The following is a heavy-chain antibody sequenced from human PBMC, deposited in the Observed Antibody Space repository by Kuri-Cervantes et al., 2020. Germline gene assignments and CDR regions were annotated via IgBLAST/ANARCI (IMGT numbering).Heavy chain of an antibody. CDR3: ARDQGAFDI. J-gene: IGHJ3*02. CDR2: IWYDGSKK. CDR1: GFTFSSYG. V-gene: IGHV3-33*01. Sequence: LSPTCAASGFTFSSYGMHWVRQAPGKGLEWVAVIWYDGSKKYYADSVKGRFTIARDNSKNTQYLQMNSLRAEDTAVYYCARDQGAFDIWGQGTMVTVSS.